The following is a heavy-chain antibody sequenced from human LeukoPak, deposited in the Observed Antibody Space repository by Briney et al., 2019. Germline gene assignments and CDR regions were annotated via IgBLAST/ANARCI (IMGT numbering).Heavy chain of an antibody. J-gene: IGHJ4*02. CDR1: GGSISSSSYY. Sequence: SETLSLTCIVSGGSISSSSYYWGWIRQPPGKGLEWIGSIYYSGGTYYNPSLKSRVTISVDTSKNQFSLKLSSVTAADTAVYYCARVENYYGSGSLWGQGTLVTVSS. CDR3: ARVENYYGSGSL. D-gene: IGHD3-10*01. V-gene: IGHV4-39*07. CDR2: IYYSGGT.